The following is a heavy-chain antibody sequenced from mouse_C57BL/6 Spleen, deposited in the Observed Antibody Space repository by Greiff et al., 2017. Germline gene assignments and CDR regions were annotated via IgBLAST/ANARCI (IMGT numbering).Heavy chain of an antibody. CDR1: GYTFTDYY. D-gene: IGHD1-1*01. V-gene: IGHV1-76*01. CDR2: IYPGSGNT. Sequence: VKLMESGAELVRPGASVKLSCKASGYTFTDYYINWVKQRPGQGLEWIARIYPGSGNTYYNEKFKGKATLTAEKSSSTAYMQLSSLTSEDSAVYFCARSVYYGSSHYYAMDYWGQGTSVTVSS. J-gene: IGHJ4*01. CDR3: ARSVYYGSSHYYAMDY.